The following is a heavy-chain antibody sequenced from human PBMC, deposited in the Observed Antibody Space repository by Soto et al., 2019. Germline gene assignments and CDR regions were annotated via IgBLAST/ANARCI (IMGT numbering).Heavy chain of an antibody. J-gene: IGHJ4*02. CDR3: ARQRTSVVTQAYFDV. Sequence: SETLSLTCTVTGDSISSRSYYWGWVRQPPGKGLEWIGSIYYSGTTYNNPSLRSRVSMSIDTSKDQFSLQLKYVTAADTALYFCARQRTSVVTQAYFDVWGQGSMLTVYS. D-gene: IGHD2-21*02. CDR1: GDSISSRSYY. V-gene: IGHV4-39*01. CDR2: IYYSGTT.